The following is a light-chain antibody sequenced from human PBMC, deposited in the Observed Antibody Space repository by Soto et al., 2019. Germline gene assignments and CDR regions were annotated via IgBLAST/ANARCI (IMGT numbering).Light chain of an antibody. Sequence: IPLTQSPSSLSASVGYRVTITCRASQGIYNYLAWYQQKPGKATNLLIYAASTLQSGVPSRFSGSGSGTDFTLTISSLQPEDFATYYCQHHNSYPLAFGGGT. CDR2: AAS. J-gene: IGKJ4*01. CDR3: QHHNSYPLA. V-gene: IGKV1-9*01. CDR1: QGIYNY.